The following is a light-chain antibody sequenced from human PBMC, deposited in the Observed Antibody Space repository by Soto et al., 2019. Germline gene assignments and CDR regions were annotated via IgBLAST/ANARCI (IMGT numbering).Light chain of an antibody. CDR1: QSVYSS. V-gene: IGKV3-15*01. CDR2: GAS. CDR3: QQYNNWPPWT. Sequence: TVMTHSQATLSVSPGERATLSCRASQSVYSSLAWYQQKPGQAPRLLIYGASTRATGIPARLSGSGSGTEFTLTISRLQSEDFAVYYCQQYNNWPPWTFGQGTKVDIK. J-gene: IGKJ1*01.